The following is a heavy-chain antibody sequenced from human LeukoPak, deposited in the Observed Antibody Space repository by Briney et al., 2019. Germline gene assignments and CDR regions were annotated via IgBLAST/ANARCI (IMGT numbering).Heavy chain of an antibody. J-gene: IGHJ4*02. CDR1: GFTFSSYS. D-gene: IGHD2-2*02. V-gene: IGHV3-48*01. CDR2: ISSTSTTV. CDR3: ARDRVTYTTSVDPLDY. Sequence: GGSLRLSCAASGFTFSSYSMNWVRQAPGKGQEWISYISSTSTTVLYADSVKGRFAISRDNAKNSLDLQMNSLRAEDTAVYYCARDRVTYTTSVDPLDYWGQGTLVTVSS.